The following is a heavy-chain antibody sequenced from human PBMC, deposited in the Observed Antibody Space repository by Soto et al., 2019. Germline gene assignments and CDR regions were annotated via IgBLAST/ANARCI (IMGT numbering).Heavy chain of an antibody. Sequence: ASETLSLTCTVSGGSISSYYWSWIRQPPGKGLEWIGYIYYSGSTNYNPSLKSRVTISVDTSKNQFSLKLSSVTAADTAVYYCASFSGGSRAGRFDPWGQGTLVTVSS. V-gene: IGHV4-59*08. CDR2: IYYSGST. J-gene: IGHJ5*02. CDR1: GGSISSYY. D-gene: IGHD2-15*01. CDR3: ASFSGGSRAGRFDP.